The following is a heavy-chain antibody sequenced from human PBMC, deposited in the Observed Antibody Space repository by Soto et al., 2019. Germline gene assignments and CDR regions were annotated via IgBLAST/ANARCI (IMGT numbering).Heavy chain of an antibody. CDR1: GFSFRSYW. CDR2: VNSDGSGT. J-gene: IGHJ6*02. D-gene: IGHD2-2*02. Sequence: VGSLRLSCVASGFSFRSYWMHWVRQAPGKGLVWVSRVNSDGSGTSYADSVEGRLTISRDNAKNTLYLQMNSLRAEGTAVYYCTRANGPAAIGHFHYGMDVWGQGTTVTVSS. V-gene: IGHV3-74*01. CDR3: TRANGPAAIGHFHYGMDV.